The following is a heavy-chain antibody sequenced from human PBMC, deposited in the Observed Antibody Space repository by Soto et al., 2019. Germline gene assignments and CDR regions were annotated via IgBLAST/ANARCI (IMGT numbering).Heavy chain of an antibody. CDR2: IGASGGST. V-gene: IGHV3-23*01. CDR1: GFTFSSYA. Sequence: EVQLLESGGGLVQPGGSLRLSCAVSGFTFSSYALSWVRQAPGKGLEWVSIIGASGGSTFYADSVKGRCTISRDNSKNTLYLQMNSLRAEDTAVYYCAKHFDSGCPDYWGQGTLVPSSS. CDR3: AKHFDSGCPDY. J-gene: IGHJ4*02. D-gene: IGHD6-19*01.